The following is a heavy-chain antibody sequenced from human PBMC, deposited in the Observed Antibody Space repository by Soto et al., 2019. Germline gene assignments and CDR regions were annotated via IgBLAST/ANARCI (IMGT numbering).Heavy chain of an antibody. V-gene: IGHV1-69*08. D-gene: IGHD6-13*01. CDR1: GGTFSSYT. J-gene: IGHJ4*02. CDR3: ARDVRTAAAWNFDY. Sequence: QVQLVQSGAEVKKPGSSVKVSCKASGGTFSSYTISWVRQAPGQGLEWMGRIIPILGIANYAQKFQGRVTITADKSTSTGYMELSSLRSEDTAVYYCARDVRTAAAWNFDYWGQGTLVTVSS. CDR2: IIPILGIA.